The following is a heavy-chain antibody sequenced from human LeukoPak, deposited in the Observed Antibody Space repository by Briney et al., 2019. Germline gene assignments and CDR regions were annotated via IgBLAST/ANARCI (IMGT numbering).Heavy chain of an antibody. CDR3: TRAPYSSSWYSFRYYFDY. V-gene: IGHV3-49*04. CDR2: IRSKAYGGTT. Sequence: GGSLRLSCTASGFTFGDYAMSWVRQAPGKGLEWVGFIRSKAYGGTTEYAASVKDRFTISRDDSKSIAYLQMNSLKTEDTAVYYCTRAPYSSSWYSFRYYFDYWGQGTLVIVSS. J-gene: IGHJ4*02. D-gene: IGHD6-13*01. CDR1: GFTFGDYA.